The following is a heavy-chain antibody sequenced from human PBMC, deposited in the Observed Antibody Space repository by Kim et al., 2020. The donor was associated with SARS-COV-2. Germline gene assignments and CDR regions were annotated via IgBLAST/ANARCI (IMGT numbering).Heavy chain of an antibody. V-gene: IGHV1-18*01. CDR3: ARWSSRTRYYYGMDV. D-gene: IGHD2-2*01. J-gene: IGHJ6*02. Sequence: QKLQGRVTMTTDTSTSTAYMELRSLRSDDTAVYYCARWSSRTRYYYGMDVWGQGTTVTVSS.